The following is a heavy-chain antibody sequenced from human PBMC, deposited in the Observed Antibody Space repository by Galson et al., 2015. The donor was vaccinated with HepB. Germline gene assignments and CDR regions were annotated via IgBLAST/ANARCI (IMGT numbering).Heavy chain of an antibody. D-gene: IGHD2-21*02. CDR2: ISGSGGST. V-gene: IGHV3-23*01. Sequence: SLRLSCAASGFTFSSYAMSWVRQAPGKGLEWVSAISGSGGSTYYADSVKGRFTISRDNSKNTLYLQMNSLRAEDTAVYYCAKDSESSYCGGDCYIIFDYWGQGTLVTVSS. CDR1: GFTFSSYA. CDR3: AKDSESSYCGGDCYIIFDY. J-gene: IGHJ4*02.